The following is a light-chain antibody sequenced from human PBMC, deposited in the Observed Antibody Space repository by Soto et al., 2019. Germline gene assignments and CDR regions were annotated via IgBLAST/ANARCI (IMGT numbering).Light chain of an antibody. J-gene: IGLJ1*01. CDR1: SSDVGGYNY. CDR2: DVS. CDR3: SSYTSSSTYV. V-gene: IGLV2-14*01. Sequence: QSVLTQPACVSGSPGQSITISCTGTSSDVGGYNYVSWYQQHPGKAPKLMIYDVSNRPSGVSNRFSGSKSGNTASLTIPGLQAEDEADYYCSSYTSSSTYVFGTGTKVTVL.